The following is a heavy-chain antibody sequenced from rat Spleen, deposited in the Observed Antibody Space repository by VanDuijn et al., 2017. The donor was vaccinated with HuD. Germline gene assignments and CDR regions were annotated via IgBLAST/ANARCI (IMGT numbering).Heavy chain of an antibody. Sequence: EVQVLESGGGLVQPGNSLKLSCVASGFTFNNFWMTWIRQAPGKGLDWVSSINTDGGSAYYPDSVKGRFTISRDNAENTVYLQMNSLRSEDTATYYCATDYYRYWGQGVMVTVSS. CDR3: ATDYYRY. D-gene: IGHD1-12*01. V-gene: IGHV5-58*01. CDR2: INTDGGSA. CDR1: GFTFNNFW. J-gene: IGHJ2*01.